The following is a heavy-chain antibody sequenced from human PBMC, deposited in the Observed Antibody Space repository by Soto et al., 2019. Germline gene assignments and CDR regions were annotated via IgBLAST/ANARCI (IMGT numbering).Heavy chain of an antibody. CDR3: ARSIVVVTALDY. Sequence: QVQLVQSGAEEKKPGASVKVSCTASGYTFTSYAMHWVRQAPGQSLEWMGWINAGNGNTKYSQKFQVRVTITRDTSASTAYMELSSLRSEDTAVYYCARSIVVVTALDYWGQGTLVTVSS. CDR2: INAGNGNT. V-gene: IGHV1-3*05. J-gene: IGHJ4*02. D-gene: IGHD2-21*02. CDR1: GYTFTSYA.